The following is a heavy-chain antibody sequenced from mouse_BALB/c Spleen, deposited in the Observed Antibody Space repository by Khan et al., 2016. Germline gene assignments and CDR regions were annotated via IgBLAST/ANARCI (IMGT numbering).Heavy chain of an antibody. CDR1: GYTFTNYG. CDR2: INTYTGEP. Sequence: QIQLVQSGPELKEPGETVKISCKASGYTFTNYGMNWVKQAPGKGLKWMGWINTYTGEPTYADDFKGRFAFSLETSASTAYLQIKNLKNEDMATYFCAREITTASFDYWGQGTTRTVSS. CDR3: AREITTASFDY. J-gene: IGHJ2*01. V-gene: IGHV9-1*02. D-gene: IGHD1-2*01.